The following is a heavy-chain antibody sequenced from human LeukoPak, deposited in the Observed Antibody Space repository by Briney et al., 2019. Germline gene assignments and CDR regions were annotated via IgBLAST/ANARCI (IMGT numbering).Heavy chain of an antibody. CDR1: GYTFTISG. Sequence: AAVKVSSKPSGYTFTISGISRVRQAPGQGLGWMGWISAYNGNTNYDQKLQGRVTMTTDTSTSTAYMELRSLRSDDTAVYYCARLISVEYSSAWYWFDPWGQGTLVTVSS. V-gene: IGHV1-18*01. CDR3: ARLISVEYSSAWYWFDP. J-gene: IGHJ5*02. CDR2: ISAYNGNT. D-gene: IGHD6-19*01.